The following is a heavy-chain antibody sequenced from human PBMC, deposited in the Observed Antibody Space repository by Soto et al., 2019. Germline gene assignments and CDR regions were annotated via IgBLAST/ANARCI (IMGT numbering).Heavy chain of an antibody. CDR2: INPNSGGT. CDR1: GYTFTGYY. Sequence: GASVKVSCKASGYTFTGYYMHWVRQAPGQGLEWMGWINPNSGGTNYAQKFQGWVTISVDTSKNQFSLKLSSVTAADTAVYYCARCLMVRGVITVPYYYYGMDVWGQGTTVTVSS. J-gene: IGHJ6*02. V-gene: IGHV1-2*04. D-gene: IGHD3-10*01. CDR3: ARCLMVRGVITVPYYYYGMDV.